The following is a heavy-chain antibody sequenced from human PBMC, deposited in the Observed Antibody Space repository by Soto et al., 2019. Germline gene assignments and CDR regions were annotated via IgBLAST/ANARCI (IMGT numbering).Heavy chain of an antibody. CDR3: ASVEGISDYGVRGDY. D-gene: IGHD3-10*01. CDR1: GGSISSGGYY. J-gene: IGHJ4*02. Sequence: QVQLQESGPGLVKPSQTLSLTCTVSGGSISSGGYYLSWIRQHPGKGLEWIGYIYYSGSTYYNPSLKSRVTISVDTSKNQFSLKLSSVTAADTAVYYCASVEGISDYGVRGDYWGQGTLVTVSS. CDR2: IYYSGST. V-gene: IGHV4-31*03.